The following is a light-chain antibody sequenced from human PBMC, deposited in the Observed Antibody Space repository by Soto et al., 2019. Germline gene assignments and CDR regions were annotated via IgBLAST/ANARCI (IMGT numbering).Light chain of an antibody. V-gene: IGKV4-1*01. CDR2: WAS. CDR3: HQYYTTPWT. CDR1: QSVLYSSNNKNY. J-gene: IGKJ1*01. Sequence: DIVMTQSPESLAVALGERATINCKSSQSVLYSSNNKNYLAWYQQKPGQPPKLLIYWASTRESGVPDRFSGSGSGTDLTLTISSLQTEDVAVYYCHQYYTTPWTFGLGTKVEIK.